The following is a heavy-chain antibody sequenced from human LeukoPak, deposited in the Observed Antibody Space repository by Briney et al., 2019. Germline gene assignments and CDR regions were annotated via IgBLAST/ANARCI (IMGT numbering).Heavy chain of an antibody. Sequence: GGSLRLSCAASGFTFSSYSMNWVRQAPGKGLEWVSYISSSSSTIYYADSVKGRFTIPRDNAKNSLYLQMNSLRAEDTAVYYCARVWGSGSYSYHYYYMDVWGKGTTVTVSS. CDR1: GFTFSSYS. J-gene: IGHJ6*03. V-gene: IGHV3-48*01. CDR2: ISSSSSTI. CDR3: ARVWGSGSYSYHYYYMDV. D-gene: IGHD3-10*01.